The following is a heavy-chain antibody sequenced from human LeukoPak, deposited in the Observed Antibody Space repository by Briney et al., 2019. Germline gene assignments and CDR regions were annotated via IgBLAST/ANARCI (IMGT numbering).Heavy chain of an antibody. CDR1: GFTFSSYS. D-gene: IGHD3-3*01. V-gene: IGHV3-23*01. Sequence: GGSLTLSCAAYGFTFSSYSLSWFRQPPGKGLEWVAAISGSGGSTYYPAPVKGRFTISRDNSKNTLYLQMNSLRAEDTAVYYCAKDLAPRLRFLESTSPYYYYYGMDVWGQGTTVTVSS. CDR3: AKDLAPRLRFLESTSPYYYYYGMDV. CDR2: ISGSGGST. J-gene: IGHJ6*02.